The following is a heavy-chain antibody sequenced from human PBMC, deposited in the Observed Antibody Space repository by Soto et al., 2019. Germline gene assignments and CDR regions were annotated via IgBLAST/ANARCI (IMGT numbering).Heavy chain of an antibody. Sequence: SVKVSCKASGGTFSSYAISWVRQAPGQGLEWMGGIIPIFGTANYAQKFQGRVTITADKSTSTAYMELSSLRSEDTAVYYCARGGGMVATIEDYYYGMDVWGQGTTVTVS. CDR2: IIPIFGTA. D-gene: IGHD5-12*01. CDR1: GGTFSSYA. J-gene: IGHJ6*02. V-gene: IGHV1-69*06. CDR3: ARGGGMVATIEDYYYGMDV.